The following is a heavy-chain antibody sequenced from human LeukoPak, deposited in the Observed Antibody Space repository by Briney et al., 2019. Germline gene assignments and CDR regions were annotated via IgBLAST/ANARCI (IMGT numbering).Heavy chain of an antibody. J-gene: IGHJ4*02. D-gene: IGHD3-22*01. Sequence: GRSLRLSCAASGFTFSSYEMNWVRQAPGKGLEWVSYISSSGSTIYYADSVKGRFTISRDNAKNSLYLQMNSLRAEDTAVYYCARADSGGYYSWPDYWGQGTLVTVSS. CDR1: GFTFSSYE. CDR2: ISSSGSTI. CDR3: ARADSGGYYSWPDY. V-gene: IGHV3-48*03.